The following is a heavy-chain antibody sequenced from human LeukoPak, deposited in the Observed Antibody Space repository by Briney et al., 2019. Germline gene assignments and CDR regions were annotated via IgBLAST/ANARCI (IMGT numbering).Heavy chain of an antibody. CDR2: IYYSGST. J-gene: IGHJ4*02. CDR1: GGSISSGGYY. V-gene: IGHV4-31*03. CDR3: ARDSSGYSIDY. Sequence: SETLSLTCTVSGGSISSGGYYWSWIRQHPGKGLEWIGYIYYSGSTYYNPSLKSRVTISVDTSKNQFSLKLSSVTAADTAVYYCARDSSGYSIDYWGQGTLVTVSS. D-gene: IGHD3-22*01.